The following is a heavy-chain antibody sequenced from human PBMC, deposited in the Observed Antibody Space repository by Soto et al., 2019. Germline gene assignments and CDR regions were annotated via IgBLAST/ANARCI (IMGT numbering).Heavy chain of an antibody. D-gene: IGHD6-19*01. J-gene: IGHJ5*02. V-gene: IGHV1-46*01. CDR1: GYTFTSYY. CDR2: INPSGGST. CDR3: AIGSSSGWYWLWWFDP. Sequence: QVQLVQSGAEVKKPGASVKVSCKASGYTFTSYYMHWVRQAPGQGLEWMGIINPSGGSTSYAQKFKCRVTMTSDTSTSTVYMELSSLRSEYTAVYYCAIGSSSGWYWLWWFDPWGQGTLVTVAS.